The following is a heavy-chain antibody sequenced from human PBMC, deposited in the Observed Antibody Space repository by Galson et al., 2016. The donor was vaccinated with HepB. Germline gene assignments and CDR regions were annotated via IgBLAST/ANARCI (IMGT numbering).Heavy chain of an antibody. CDR2: ITSSASTK. D-gene: IGHD3-10*01. V-gene: IGHV3-11*01. J-gene: IGHJ6*02. CDR1: GFTFSDYY. CDR3: ARVGVDLSNGIKSYYGLDV. Sequence: SLRLSCAASGFTFSDYYMSWIRQAPGKGLEWISFITSSASTKYYADSVKGRFAVSRDNAKNSLYLQMNSLRAEDTAVYYCARVGVDLSNGIKSYYGLDVWGQGATVTVSS.